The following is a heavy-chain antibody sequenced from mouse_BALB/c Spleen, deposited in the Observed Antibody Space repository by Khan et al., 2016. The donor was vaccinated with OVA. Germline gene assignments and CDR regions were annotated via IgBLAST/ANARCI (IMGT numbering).Heavy chain of an antibody. CDR2: TNPTNGRT. D-gene: IGHD1-1*01. CDR3: ARIEQLVATCFDS. J-gene: IGHJ2*01. CDR1: GYTFNSNW. Sequence: QVQLQQPGAELVKAGASVKMSCKASGYTFNSNWMHWVKQRLGQGLEWFAETNPTNGRTYYNEKFKSKATLTAAKSSSTAYLLLSSPTFEDSAVYSCARIEQLVATCFDSWGQGTTLTVSS. V-gene: IGHV1S81*02.